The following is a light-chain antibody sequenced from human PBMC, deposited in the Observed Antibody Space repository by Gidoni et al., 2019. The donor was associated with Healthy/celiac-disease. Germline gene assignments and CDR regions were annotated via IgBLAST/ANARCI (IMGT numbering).Light chain of an antibody. J-gene: IGKJ4*01. Sequence: EILLTPSPATLSLSPGERATLSCRASQSVSSYLAWYQPKPGQAPRLLIYDASNRATGIPARCSGSGSGTDFTLTISSLEPEDFAVYYCQQRSNWPLTFGGGTKVEIK. V-gene: IGKV3-11*01. CDR3: QQRSNWPLT. CDR2: DAS. CDR1: QSVSSY.